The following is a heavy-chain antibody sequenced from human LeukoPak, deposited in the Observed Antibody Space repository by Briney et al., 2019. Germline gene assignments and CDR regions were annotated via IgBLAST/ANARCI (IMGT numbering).Heavy chain of an antibody. J-gene: IGHJ5*02. CDR3: AGYAPLRYFDWLHKNPPNWFDP. CDR2: IYYSGST. Sequence: KTSETLSLTCTVSGGSISSYYWSWIRQPPGKGLEWIGYIYYSGSTNYNPSLKSRVTISVDTSKNQFSLKLSSVTAADTAVYYCAGYAPLRYFDWLHKNPPNWFDPWGQGTLVTVSS. CDR1: GGSISSYY. V-gene: IGHV4-59*08. D-gene: IGHD3-9*01.